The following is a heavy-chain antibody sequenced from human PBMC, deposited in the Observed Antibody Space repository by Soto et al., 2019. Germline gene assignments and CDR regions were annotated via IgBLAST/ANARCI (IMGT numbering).Heavy chain of an antibody. CDR2: ISGSGGST. J-gene: IGHJ3*02. Sequence: GGSLRLSCAASGFTFSSYAMSWVRQAPGKGLEWVSAISGSGGSTYYADSVKGRLTISRDNSKNTLYLQMSSLRAEDTAVYYCAKDQGEAGSDDAFDIWGQGTMVTVSS. D-gene: IGHD3-16*01. CDR1: GFTFSSYA. V-gene: IGHV3-23*01. CDR3: AKDQGEAGSDDAFDI.